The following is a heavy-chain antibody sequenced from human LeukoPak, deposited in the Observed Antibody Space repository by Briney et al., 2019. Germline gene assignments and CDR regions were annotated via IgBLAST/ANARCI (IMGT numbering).Heavy chain of an antibody. CDR3: AREGYYDSSGYYPPAYYFDY. Sequence: SVKVSCKASGGTFSSYAISWVRQAPGQGLEWMGRIIPIFGIANYAQKFQGRVTITADKSTSTAYMELSSLRSEDTAVYYCAREGYYDSSGYYPPAYYFDYWGQGTLVTVSS. D-gene: IGHD3-22*01. CDR1: GGTFSSYA. CDR2: IIPIFGIA. V-gene: IGHV1-69*04. J-gene: IGHJ4*02.